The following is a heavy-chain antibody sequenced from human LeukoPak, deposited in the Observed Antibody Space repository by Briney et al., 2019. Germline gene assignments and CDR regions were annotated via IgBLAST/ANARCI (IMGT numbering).Heavy chain of an antibody. D-gene: IGHD3-10*01. J-gene: IGHJ3*02. V-gene: IGHV3-74*01. CDR2: INSDGSST. Sequence: PGGSLRLSCAASGFTFSSYWMHWVRPAPGKGLVWVSRINSDGSSTSYADSVKGRFTISIDNAKNTLYLQMNNLRAEDTAVYYCARDFNRGEDYYGSGLIWGQRTMVTVSS. CDR1: GFTFSSYW. CDR3: ARDFNRGEDYYGSGLI.